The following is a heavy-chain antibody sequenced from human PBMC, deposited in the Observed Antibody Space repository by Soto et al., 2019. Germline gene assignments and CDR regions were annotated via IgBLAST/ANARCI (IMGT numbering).Heavy chain of an antibody. Sequence: ASVKVSCKASGYTFTSYGISWVRQAPGQGLEWMGWISAYNGNTNYAQKLQGRVTMTTDTSTSTAYMELRSLRSDDTAVYYCARDPIMITFGGATDYWGQGTLVTVSS. J-gene: IGHJ4*02. CDR3: ARDPIMITFGGATDY. D-gene: IGHD3-16*01. CDR2: ISAYNGNT. V-gene: IGHV1-18*01. CDR1: GYTFTSYG.